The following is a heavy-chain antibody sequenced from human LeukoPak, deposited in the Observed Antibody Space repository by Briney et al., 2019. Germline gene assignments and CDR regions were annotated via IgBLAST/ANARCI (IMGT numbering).Heavy chain of an antibody. D-gene: IGHD2-21*02. CDR1: GYTFTSYY. CDR3: ARGGGGDSAAPFDY. J-gene: IGHJ4*02. V-gene: IGHV1-46*01. CDR2: INPSGGSS. Sequence: ASVKVSCKASGYTFTSYYMHWMRQAPGQGLEWMGIINPSGGSSRYAQKFQGRVTMTSDTSTSTLYMELSSLRSEDTAVYYCARGGGGDSAAPFDYWGQGTLVTVSS.